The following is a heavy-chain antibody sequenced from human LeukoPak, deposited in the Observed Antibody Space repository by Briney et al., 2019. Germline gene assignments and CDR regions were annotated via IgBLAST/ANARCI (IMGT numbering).Heavy chain of an antibody. V-gene: IGHV3-33*01. CDR1: GFTFSSYG. J-gene: IGHJ3*02. CDR3: ARDFCSGGSCYPDAFDI. D-gene: IGHD2-15*01. Sequence: GGSLRLSCTASGFTFSSYGMHWVRQAPGKGLEWVAVIWYDGTNTYYADSVKGRFTISRDNSKNTLYLQMNSLRAEDTAVYYCARDFCSGGSCYPDAFDIWGQGTMVTVSS. CDR2: IWYDGTNT.